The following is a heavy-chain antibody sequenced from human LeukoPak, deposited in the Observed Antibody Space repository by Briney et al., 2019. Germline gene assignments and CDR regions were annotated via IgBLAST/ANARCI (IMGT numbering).Heavy chain of an antibody. V-gene: IGHV1-2*02. CDR3: ARVYDFWSGYLYYLDY. Sequence: ASAKVSCKASGYTFTGYYMHWVRQAPGQGLEWMGWINPNSGGTNYAQKFQGRVTMTRDTSISTAYMELSRLRSDDTAVYYCARVYDFWSGYLYYLDYWGQGTLVTVSS. CDR1: GYTFTGYY. J-gene: IGHJ4*02. D-gene: IGHD3-3*01. CDR2: INPNSGGT.